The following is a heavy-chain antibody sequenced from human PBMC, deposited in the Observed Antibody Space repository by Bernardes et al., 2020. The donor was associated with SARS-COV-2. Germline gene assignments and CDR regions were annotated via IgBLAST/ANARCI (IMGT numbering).Heavy chain of an antibody. V-gene: IGHV4-59*11. J-gene: IGHJ4*02. CDR2: IYYSGNT. CDR1: GGSISSHY. Sequence: SETLSLTCTVSGGSISSHYWTWIRQPPGKGLEWIGQIYYSGNTRYNPSLKSRVTISVDTSKNQFSLKLSSVTAADTAVYYCAREGHFDYWGQGTLVTVSS. CDR3: AREGHFDY.